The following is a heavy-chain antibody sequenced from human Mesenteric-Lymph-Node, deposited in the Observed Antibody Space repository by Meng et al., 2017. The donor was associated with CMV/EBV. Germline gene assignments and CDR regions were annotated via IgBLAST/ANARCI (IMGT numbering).Heavy chain of an antibody. D-gene: IGHD2-2*01. CDR1: GYTFTSYD. CDR2: MNPNSGNT. CDR3: ARGAYCSSTSCYYYGMDV. Sequence: GESLKISCKASGYTFTSYDINWVRQATGQGLEWMGWMNPNSGNTGYAQKFQGRVTMTRNTSISTAYMELSSLRSEDTAVYYCARGAYCSSTSCYYYGMDVWGQGTTVTVSS. V-gene: IGHV1-8*01. J-gene: IGHJ6*02.